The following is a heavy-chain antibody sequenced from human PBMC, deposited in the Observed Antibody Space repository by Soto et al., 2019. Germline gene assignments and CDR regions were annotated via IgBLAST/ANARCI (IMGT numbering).Heavy chain of an antibody. CDR2: INHSGST. CDR1: GGSFSGYY. Sequence: SETLSLTCAVYGGSFSGYYWSWIRQPPGKGLEWIGEINHSGSTNYNPSLKSRVTISVDTSKNQFSLKLSSVTAADTAVYYCATRVTTTWFDPWGQGTLVTVSS. V-gene: IGHV4-34*01. CDR3: ATRVTTTWFDP. J-gene: IGHJ5*02. D-gene: IGHD4-17*01.